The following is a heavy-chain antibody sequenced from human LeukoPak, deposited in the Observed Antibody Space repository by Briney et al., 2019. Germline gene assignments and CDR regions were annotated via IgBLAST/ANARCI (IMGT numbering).Heavy chain of an antibody. J-gene: IGHJ4*02. Sequence: GGSLRLSCAASGFTFSSYGMHWVRQAPGKGLEWVAFIRYDGGNKYYADSVKGRFTNSRDNSKNTLYLQMNSLRAEDTAVYYCAKDMVLVTGTGAADYWGQGTLVTVSS. V-gene: IGHV3-30*02. CDR1: GFTFSSYG. CDR2: IRYDGGNK. CDR3: AKDMVLVTGTGAADY. D-gene: IGHD1-20*01.